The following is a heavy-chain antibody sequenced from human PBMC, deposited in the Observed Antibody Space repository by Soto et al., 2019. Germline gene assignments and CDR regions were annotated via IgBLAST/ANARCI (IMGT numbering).Heavy chain of an antibody. V-gene: IGHV3-30*18. D-gene: IGHD7-27*01. J-gene: IGHJ4*02. CDR3: AKGESLWGFDY. Sequence: GGSLRLSCAASGFTFSSYGMHWVRQAPGKGLEWVAVISYDGSNKYYADSVKGRFTISRDNSKNTLYLQMNSLRAEDTAVYYCAKGESLWGFDYWGQGTLVTVSS. CDR1: GFTFSSYG. CDR2: ISYDGSNK.